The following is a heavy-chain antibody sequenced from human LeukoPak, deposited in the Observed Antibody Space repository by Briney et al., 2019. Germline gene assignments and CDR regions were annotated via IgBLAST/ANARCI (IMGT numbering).Heavy chain of an antibody. CDR3: AKVGLTVTTILDYFDY. CDR1: GFTFSSYG. J-gene: IGHJ4*02. D-gene: IGHD4-11*01. CDR2: ISYDGSNK. V-gene: IGHV3-30*18. Sequence: PGGSLRLSCAASGFTFSSYGMHWVRQAPGKGLEWVADISYDGSNKYYADSVKGRFTISRDNSKNTLYLQMNSLRAEDTAVYNCAKVGLTVTTILDYFDYWGQGTLVTVSS.